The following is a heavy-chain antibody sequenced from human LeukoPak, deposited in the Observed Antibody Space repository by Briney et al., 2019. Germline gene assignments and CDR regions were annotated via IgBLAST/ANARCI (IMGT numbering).Heavy chain of an antibody. CDR1: GGSISSGDYY. CDR2: IYYSGST. D-gene: IGHD6-6*01. V-gene: IGHV4-30-4*01. Sequence: SETLSLTCTVSGGSISSGDYYWSWIRQPPGTGLEWIGYIYYSGSTYYNPSLKSRVTISVDTSKNQFSLKLSSVTAADTAVYYCARAYLGIAARPHWYFDLWGRGTLVTVSS. J-gene: IGHJ2*01. CDR3: ARAYLGIAARPHWYFDL.